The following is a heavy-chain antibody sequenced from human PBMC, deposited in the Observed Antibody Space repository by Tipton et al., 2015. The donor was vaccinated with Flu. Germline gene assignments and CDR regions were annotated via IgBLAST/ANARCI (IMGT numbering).Heavy chain of an antibody. CDR3: ARDRGADDY. J-gene: IGHJ4*02. V-gene: IGHV3-7*01. D-gene: IGHD3-10*01. CDR2: IKQDGSEK. Sequence: SLRLSCAASGFTFSSYWMTWVRQAPGKGLEWMANIKQDGSEKYYVDSVKGRFTISRDNAKNSLYLQMSSLRAEDTAVYYCARDRGADDYWGQGTLVTVSS. CDR1: GFTFSSYW.